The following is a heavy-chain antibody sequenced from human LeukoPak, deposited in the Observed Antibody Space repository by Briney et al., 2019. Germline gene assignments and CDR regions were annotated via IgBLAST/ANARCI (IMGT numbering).Heavy chain of an antibody. V-gene: IGHV4-59*01. J-gene: IGHJ4*02. CDR1: GGSISSYY. CDR3: ARFIDY. CDR2: IYYSGGT. Sequence: PSETLSLTCTVSGGSISSYYWSWIRQPPGKGLEWIGYIYYSGGTNYNPSLKSRVTISVDTSKNQFSLKLSSVTAADTAVYYCARFIDYWGQGTLVTVSS.